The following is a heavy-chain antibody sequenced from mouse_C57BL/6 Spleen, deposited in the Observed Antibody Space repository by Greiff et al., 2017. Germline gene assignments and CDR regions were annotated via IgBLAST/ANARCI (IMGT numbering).Heavy chain of an antibody. J-gene: IGHJ3*01. D-gene: IGHD2-1*01. V-gene: IGHV1-22*01. CDR2: INPNNGGT. Sequence: EVKLMESGPELVKPGASVKMSCKASGYTFTDYNMHWVKQSHGKSLEWIGYINPNNGGTSYNQKFKGKATLTVNKSSSTAYMELRSLTSEDSAVYYCARGGGNYGFAYWGQGTLVTVSA. CDR1: GYTFTDYN. CDR3: ARGGGNYGFAY.